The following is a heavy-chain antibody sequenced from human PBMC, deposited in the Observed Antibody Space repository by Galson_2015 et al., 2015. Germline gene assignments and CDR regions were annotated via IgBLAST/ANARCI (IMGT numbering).Heavy chain of an antibody. Sequence: SVKVSCKASGGTFSSYAISWVRQAPGQGLEWMGGIIPIFGTANYAQKFQGSVTITADESTSTAYMELSSLRSEDTAVYYCARGFSGDFWSGVFDYWGQGTLVTVSS. CDR1: GGTFSSYA. CDR2: IIPIFGTA. CDR3: ARGFSGDFWSGVFDY. J-gene: IGHJ4*02. D-gene: IGHD3-3*01. V-gene: IGHV1-69*13.